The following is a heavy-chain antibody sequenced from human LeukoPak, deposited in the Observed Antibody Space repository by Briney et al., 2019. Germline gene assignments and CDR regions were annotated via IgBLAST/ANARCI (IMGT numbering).Heavy chain of an antibody. CDR2: IKHDGSDK. CDR1: GFTFSTYW. V-gene: IGHV3-7*05. D-gene: IGHD6-13*01. J-gene: IGHJ5*02. Sequence: HPGGSLRLSCAASGFTFSTYWMSWVRQAPGKGLEWVASIKHDGSDKYYVDTVKGRFTISRDNAKNSLYLQMNSLRVEDTAVYYCAKPHSSPNWFDPWGQGSLVTVSS. CDR3: AKPHSSPNWFDP.